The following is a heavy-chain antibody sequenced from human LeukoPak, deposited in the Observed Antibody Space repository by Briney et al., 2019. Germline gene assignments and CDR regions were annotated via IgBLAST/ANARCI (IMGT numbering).Heavy chain of an antibody. J-gene: IGHJ4*02. D-gene: IGHD3-16*01. CDR1: GFIFSDYG. Sequence: GRSLRLSCAASGFIFSDYGFHWVRQAPGKGLEWVAVTRFDGSIKQYADSVKGRFTISRDDSKNTLYLQMNFLKSEDTAVYYCARWGGTRQYYFDYWGQGTLVTVSS. CDR3: ARWGGTRQYYFDY. CDR2: TRFDGSIK. V-gene: IGHV3-33*01.